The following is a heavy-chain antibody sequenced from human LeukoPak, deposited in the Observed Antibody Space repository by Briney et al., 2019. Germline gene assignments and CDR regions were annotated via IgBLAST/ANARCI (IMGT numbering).Heavy chain of an antibody. CDR1: GYTFTTYG. CDR3: ARGNTYMDV. Sequence: GASVKVSCKASGYTFTTYGINWVRQAPGQGLEWMGWVNPNTADTVYAQNFQGRVTMTRNTSIRTAYMELSSLRSEDTAVYYCARGNTYMDVWGKGTTVTVAS. D-gene: IGHD2/OR15-2a*01. V-gene: IGHV1-8*02. CDR2: VNPNTADT. J-gene: IGHJ6*03.